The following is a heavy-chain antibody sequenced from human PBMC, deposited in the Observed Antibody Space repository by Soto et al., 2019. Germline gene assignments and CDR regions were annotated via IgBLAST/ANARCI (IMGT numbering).Heavy chain of an antibody. J-gene: IGHJ5*02. CDR1: GGSISSSSYY. CDR2: IYYSGGT. Sequence: QLQLQESGPGLVRPSETLSLTCTVSGGSISSSSYYWGWIRQPPGEGLEWIGTIYYSGGTYYNPSLKIRLSMSVATSKNQFSRKLRSVTAADTAVYYCATAYSIFGATNWFDPWGQGTLVIASS. V-gene: IGHV4-39*01. CDR3: ATAYSIFGATNWFDP. D-gene: IGHD3-3*01.